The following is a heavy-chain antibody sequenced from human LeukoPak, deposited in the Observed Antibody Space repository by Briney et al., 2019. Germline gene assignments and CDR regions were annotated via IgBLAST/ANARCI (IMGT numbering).Heavy chain of an antibody. CDR1: GGSISSSNW. V-gene: IGHV4-4*02. CDR2: IYHSGST. CDR3: ARDRVSRVTRDRYGMDV. Sequence: SETLSLTCAVSGGSISSSNWWSWVRQPPGKGLEWIGEIYHSGSTNYNPSLKSRVTISVDKSKNQFSLKLSSVTAADTAVYYCARDRVSRVTRDRYGMDVWGQGTTVTVSS. J-gene: IGHJ6*02. D-gene: IGHD3-10*01.